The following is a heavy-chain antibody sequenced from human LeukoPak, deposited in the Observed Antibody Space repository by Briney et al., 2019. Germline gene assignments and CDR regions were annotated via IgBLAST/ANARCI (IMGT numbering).Heavy chain of an antibody. CDR3: GRAGSQTDSAVDY. CDR2: INEDGGGS. CDR1: GFTFSTYE. D-gene: IGHD1-1*01. V-gene: IGHV3-48*03. J-gene: IGHJ4*02. Sequence: QPGGSLRLSCAASGFTFSTYEMHWVRQAPGKGLKWIAYINEDGGGSKYPASVKGRFAVSRDNTKLSLYLQMNSLTPEDTGVYFCGRAGSQTDSAVDYWGRGTLVTVSS.